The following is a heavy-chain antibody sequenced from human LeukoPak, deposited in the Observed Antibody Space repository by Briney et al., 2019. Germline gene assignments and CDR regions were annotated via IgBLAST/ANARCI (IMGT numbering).Heavy chain of an antibody. CDR1: GGAISNTNW. CDR2: GNLQGGT. J-gene: IGHJ4*02. Sequence: PSGTLSLTCGVSGGAISNTNWWTWVRPPPGEGLEWIGEGNLQGGTNYNPSLKSRDAISVDKSENHISLKLPSVTAADTAVYYCAREGGPYRPLDYSGQGTLVTVAS. V-gene: IGHV4-4*02. CDR3: AREGGPYRPLDY.